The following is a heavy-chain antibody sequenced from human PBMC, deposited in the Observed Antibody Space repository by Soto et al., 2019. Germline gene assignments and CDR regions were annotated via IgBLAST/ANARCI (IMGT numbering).Heavy chain of an antibody. CDR2: IIPIFGTA. CDR1: GGTFSSYA. V-gene: IGHV1-69*13. J-gene: IGHJ6*02. CDR3: ARAPHYDILTGPTDSYYYYGMDV. D-gene: IGHD3-9*01. Sequence: SVKVSCKASGGTFSSYAISWVRQAPGQGLEWMGGIIPIFGTANYAQKFQGRVTITADESTSTAYMELSSLRSEDTAVYYCARAPHYDILTGPTDSYYYYGMDVWGQGTTVTVSS.